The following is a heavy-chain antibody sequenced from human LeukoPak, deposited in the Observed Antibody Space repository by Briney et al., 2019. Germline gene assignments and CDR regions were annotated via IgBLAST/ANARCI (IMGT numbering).Heavy chain of an antibody. Sequence: SETLSLTCTVSGGSISSGDYYWSWIRQPPGKGLEWIGYIYYSGSTYYNPSLKSRVTISVDTSKNQFSLKLSSVTAADTAAYYCATHSSSYSYFDYWGQGTLVTVSS. CDR3: ATHSSSYSYFDY. D-gene: IGHD3-22*01. V-gene: IGHV4-30-4*01. J-gene: IGHJ4*02. CDR2: IYYSGST. CDR1: GGSISSGDYY.